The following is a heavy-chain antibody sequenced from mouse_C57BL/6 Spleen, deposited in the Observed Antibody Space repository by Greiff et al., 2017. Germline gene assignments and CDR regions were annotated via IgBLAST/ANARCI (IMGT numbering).Heavy chain of an antibody. CDR2: IYPGDGDT. CDR1: GYAFSSSW. V-gene: IGHV1-82*01. J-gene: IGHJ1*03. CDR3: ARLGNWYFDV. Sequence: VKLMESGPELVKPGASVKISCKASGYAFSSSWMNWVKQRPGKGLEWIGRIYPGDGDTNYNGKFKGKATLTADKSSSTAYMQLSSLTSEDSAVYFCARLGNWYFDVWGTGTTVTVSS.